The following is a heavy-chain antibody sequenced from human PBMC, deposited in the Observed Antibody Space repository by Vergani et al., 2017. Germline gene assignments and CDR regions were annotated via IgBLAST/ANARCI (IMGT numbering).Heavy chain of an antibody. Sequence: QVQLVESGGGVVQPGGSLRLSCAASGFTFSSYGMHWVRQAPGKGLEWVAFIRYDGSNKYYADSVKGRFTISRDNSKNTLYLQMNSLRAEDTAVYYCAKKGVYFDYWGQGTLVTVSS. D-gene: IGHD3-16*01. V-gene: IGHV3-30*02. CDR2: IRYDGSNK. CDR1: GFTFSSYG. CDR3: AKKGVYFDY. J-gene: IGHJ4*02.